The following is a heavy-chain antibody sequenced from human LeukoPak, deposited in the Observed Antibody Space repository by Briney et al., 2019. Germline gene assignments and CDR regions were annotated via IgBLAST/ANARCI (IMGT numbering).Heavy chain of an antibody. CDR3: AKDPRITKNYYYYYYMDV. CDR2: ISGSGGST. V-gene: IGHV3-23*01. Sequence: GGSLRLSCAASEFTFSNYAMNWVRQAPGKRLEWVSAISGSGGSTNYVDSVKGRFTISRDNSKNTLYLQMNSLRAEDTALYFCAKDPRITKNYYYYYYMDVWGKGTTVTVSS. CDR1: EFTFSNYA. D-gene: IGHD3-3*01. J-gene: IGHJ6*03.